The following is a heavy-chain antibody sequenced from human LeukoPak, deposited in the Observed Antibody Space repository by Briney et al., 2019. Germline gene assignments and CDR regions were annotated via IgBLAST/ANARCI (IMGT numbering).Heavy chain of an antibody. J-gene: IGHJ6*02. CDR2: IYYSGST. Sequence: SETPSLTCTVSGGSISSYYWSWIRQPPGKGLEWIGYIYYSGSTNYNPSLKSRVTISVDTSKNQFSLKLSSVTAADTAVYYCAREHYDFWSGQRTGWMDVWGQGTTVTVSS. V-gene: IGHV4-59*01. CDR3: AREHYDFWSGQRTGWMDV. D-gene: IGHD3-3*01. CDR1: GGSISSYY.